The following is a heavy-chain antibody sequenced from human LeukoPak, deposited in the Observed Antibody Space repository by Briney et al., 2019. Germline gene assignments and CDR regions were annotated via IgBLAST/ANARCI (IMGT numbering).Heavy chain of an antibody. CDR2: ISSSSSYI. D-gene: IGHD6-6*01. CDR3: ARAQYSSSSWGIDY. CDR1: GFTSSSYS. J-gene: IGHJ4*02. V-gene: IGHV3-21*01. Sequence: GGSLRLSCAASGFTSSSYSMNWVRQAPGKGLEWVSSISSSSSYIYYADSVKGRFTISRDNAKNSLYLQMNSLRAEDTAVYYCARAQYSSSSWGIDYWGQGTLVTVSS.